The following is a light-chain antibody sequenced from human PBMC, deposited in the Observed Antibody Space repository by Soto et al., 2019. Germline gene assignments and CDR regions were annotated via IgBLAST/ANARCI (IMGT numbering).Light chain of an antibody. CDR3: QQYDTYSQWP. J-gene: IGKJ1*01. Sequence: DIQMTQSPSTLSASVGDRVTITCRASQNVNRWLAWYQRKPGSAPKLLIYDASSLQSGVPSRFSGSGSGTDFTLTISSLQPDDFAAYYCQQYDTYSQWPFGQGTKVEIK. CDR2: DAS. V-gene: IGKV1-5*01. CDR1: QNVNRW.